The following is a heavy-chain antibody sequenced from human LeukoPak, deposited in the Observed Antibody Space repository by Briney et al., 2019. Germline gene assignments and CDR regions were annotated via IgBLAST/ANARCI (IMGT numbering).Heavy chain of an antibody. J-gene: IGHJ4*02. CDR1: GGSISSGGYY. CDR2: IYHSGST. V-gene: IGHV4-30-2*01. CDR3: ASPIPYCSGGSCYDY. Sequence: SETLSLTCTVSGGSISSGGYYWSWIRQPPGKGLEWIGYIYHSGSTYYNPSLRSRVTISVDRSKNQFSLKLSSVTAADTAVYYCASPIPYCSGGSCYDYWGQGTLVTVSS. D-gene: IGHD2-15*01.